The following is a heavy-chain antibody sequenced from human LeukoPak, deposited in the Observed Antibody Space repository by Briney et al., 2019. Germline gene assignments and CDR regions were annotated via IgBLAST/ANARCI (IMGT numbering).Heavy chain of an antibody. V-gene: IGHV3-7*01. CDR2: IKQDVSEK. CDR1: GFTFSSYA. CDR3: AGDWDF. J-gene: IGHJ4*02. Sequence: GGSLRLSCAASGFTFSSYAMHWVRQAPGKGLEWVANIKQDVSEKYYLDSVKGRFTISRDNAKNSLYLQMNSLRAEDTALYYCAGDWDFWGQGTLVTVSS.